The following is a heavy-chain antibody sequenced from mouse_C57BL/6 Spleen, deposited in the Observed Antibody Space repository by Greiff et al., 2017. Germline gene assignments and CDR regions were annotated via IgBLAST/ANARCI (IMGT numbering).Heavy chain of an antibody. V-gene: IGHV8-12*01. J-gene: IGHJ4*01. CDR3: ARRGDTTVSFGAMDY. CDR2: IYWDDAK. D-gene: IGHD1-1*01. Sequence: QVTLKVSGPGILQSSPTLSLTCSFSGFSLSTSGMGVSWIRQPSGKGLEWLAHIYWDDAKPYNPSLNSRLIISEDTSRNQVFLKSTSVDTDDTATYCCARRGDTTVSFGAMDYWGQGTSVTVSS. CDR1: GFSLSTSGMG.